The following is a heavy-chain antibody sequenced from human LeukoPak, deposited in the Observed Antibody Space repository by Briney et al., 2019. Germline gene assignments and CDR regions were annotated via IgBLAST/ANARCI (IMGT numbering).Heavy chain of an antibody. D-gene: IGHD3-10*01. Sequence: GGSLRLSCAASGFTFSSYSMNWVRQAAGKGLEWVSSISRAGGYVYYADSVKGRFTISRDNAKNSLYLQMNSLRAEDTALYHCARIMVRGVNNFDYWGQGTLVTVSS. V-gene: IGHV3-21*04. CDR1: GFTFSSYS. J-gene: IGHJ4*02. CDR3: ARIMVRGVNNFDY. CDR2: ISRAGGYV.